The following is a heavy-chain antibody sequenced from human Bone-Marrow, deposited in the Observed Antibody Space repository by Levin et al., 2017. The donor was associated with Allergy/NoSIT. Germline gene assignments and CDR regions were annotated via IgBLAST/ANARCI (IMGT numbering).Heavy chain of an antibody. Sequence: ASVKVSCTASGYNFDTYYIHWVRQAPGQGLEWLGIINPRGGSPTYTTYAQKFQDRVTMTRDTSTTAVYMELSSLAAEDTAVYYCTRGRLEDYSYAPGSTQLFDYWGQGTLVTVSS. CDR1: GYNFDTYY. CDR2: INPRGGSPTYT. D-gene: IGHD2-15*01. V-gene: IGHV1-46*02. CDR3: TRGRLEDYSYAPGSTQLFDY. J-gene: IGHJ4*02.